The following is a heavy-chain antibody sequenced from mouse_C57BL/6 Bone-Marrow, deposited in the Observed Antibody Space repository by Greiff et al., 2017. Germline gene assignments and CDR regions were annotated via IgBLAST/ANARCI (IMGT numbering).Heavy chain of an antibody. V-gene: IGHV1-55*01. CDR1: GYTFTSYW. D-gene: IGHD2-10*02. CDR2: IYPGSGST. Sequence: QVQLQQPGAELVKPGASVKLSCKASGYTFTSYWITWVKQRPGQGLEWIGDIYPGSGSTTYNEKFKSKATLTVDPSSSTAYMQLSSLTSEVSAVYYGAKEGAVWPLDYWGQGTTLTVSA. J-gene: IGHJ2*01. CDR3: AKEGAVWPLDY.